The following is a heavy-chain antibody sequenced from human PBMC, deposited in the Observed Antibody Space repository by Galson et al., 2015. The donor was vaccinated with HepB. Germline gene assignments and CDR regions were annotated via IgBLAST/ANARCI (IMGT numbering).Heavy chain of an antibody. CDR3: TRERYYDVWTGYAPPRSRRYNWFDP. Sequence: SLRLSCAASGFTFNNYALHWVRQAPGKGLEWVAVISYDGSNIQYADYVKVRFTISRDNFQDTLSLQMNSLRVEDTAVYYCTRERYYDVWTGYAPPRSRRYNWFDPWGQGTLVTVS. V-gene: IGHV3-30-3*01. CDR2: ISYDGSNI. CDR1: GFTFNNYA. J-gene: IGHJ5*02. D-gene: IGHD3-3*01.